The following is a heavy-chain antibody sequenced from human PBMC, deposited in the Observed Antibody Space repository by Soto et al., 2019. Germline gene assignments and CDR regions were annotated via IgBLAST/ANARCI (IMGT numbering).Heavy chain of an antibody. Sequence: VASVKVSCKASGYTFTGYYMHWVRQAPGQGLEWMGWINPNSGGTNYAQKFQGRVTMTRDTSISTAYMELSRLRSDDTAVYYCARDLYYDFWSGYWNYYYSMDVWGQGTTVTVSS. J-gene: IGHJ6*02. CDR3: ARDLYYDFWSGYWNYYYSMDV. D-gene: IGHD3-3*01. CDR1: GYTFTGYY. CDR2: INPNSGGT. V-gene: IGHV1-2*02.